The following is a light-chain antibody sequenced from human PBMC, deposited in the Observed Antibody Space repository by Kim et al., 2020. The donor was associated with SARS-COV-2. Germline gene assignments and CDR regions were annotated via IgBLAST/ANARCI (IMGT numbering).Light chain of an antibody. CDR1: SRDVGGYNY. CDR2: EVS. Sequence: GQSVTISCTGTSRDVGGYNYVSWYQQHPGKAPKLMIDEVSRRPSGVPDRFSGSKSGNTASLTVSGLQAEDEADYYCSSYAGSNNYVFGTGTKVTVL. CDR3: SSYAGSNNYV. J-gene: IGLJ1*01. V-gene: IGLV2-8*01.